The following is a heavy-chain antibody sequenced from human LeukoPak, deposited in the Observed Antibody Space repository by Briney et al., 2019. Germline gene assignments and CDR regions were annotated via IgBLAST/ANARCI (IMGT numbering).Heavy chain of an antibody. CDR2: ISSSGSTI. CDR1: GFTFSDYY. V-gene: IGHV3-11*01. CDR3: AKDIYSSSSGLFDY. D-gene: IGHD6-6*01. Sequence: GGSLRLSCAASGFTFSDYYMSWIRQAPGKGLEWVSYISSSGSTIYYADSVKGRFTISRDNAKNSLYLQMNSLRAEDAALYYCAKDIYSSSSGLFDYWGQGTLVTVSS. J-gene: IGHJ4*02.